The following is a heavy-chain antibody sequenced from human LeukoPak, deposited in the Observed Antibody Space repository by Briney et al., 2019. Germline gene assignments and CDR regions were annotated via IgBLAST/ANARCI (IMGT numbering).Heavy chain of an antibody. J-gene: IGHJ5*02. CDR2: TSDDGRKK. Sequence: GGSLRLSCVASGFTFSNFAIHWVRQGPGKGLEWVAVTSDDGRKKYYADSVKGRFTISRDNSKNTLYLQMNSLRTGDTAIYYCARDRSYAVNQGGWLDPWGQGTLVSVSS. V-gene: IGHV3-30*01. D-gene: IGHD2-2*01. CDR1: GFTFSNFA. CDR3: ARDRSYAVNQGGWLDP.